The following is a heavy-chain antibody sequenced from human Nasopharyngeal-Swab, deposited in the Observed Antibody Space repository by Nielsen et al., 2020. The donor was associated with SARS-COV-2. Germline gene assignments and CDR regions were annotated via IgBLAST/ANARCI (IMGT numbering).Heavy chain of an antibody. V-gene: IGHV3-48*02. J-gene: IGHJ5*02. CDR3: ARDGSSGWFGSHAGPDWFDP. CDR2: ISTSSSTI. Sequence: GESLKISCTASGFIFSSYSMNWVRQAPGKGLQWVSYISTSSSTIYYADSVKGRFAISRDNAKNSLYLQMNSLRDEDTAVYYCARDGSSGWFGSHAGPDWFDPWGQGTLVTVSS. D-gene: IGHD6-19*01. CDR1: GFIFSSYS.